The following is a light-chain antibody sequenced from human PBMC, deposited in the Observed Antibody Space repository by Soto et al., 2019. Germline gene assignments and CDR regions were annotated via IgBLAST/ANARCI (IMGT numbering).Light chain of an antibody. CDR2: GAS. V-gene: IGKV3-20*01. CDR3: QQYGTSPYT. Sequence: EIVLTQSAATLALSPGGRASVSCRASQSVRSRFLAWYKQKPGQAPRVXIYGASYRATGKPDMVSCGGSGTEFTLTISRLQPEDFEVYYCQQYGTSPYTFGQGTKVDIK. CDR1: QSVRSRF. J-gene: IGKJ2*01.